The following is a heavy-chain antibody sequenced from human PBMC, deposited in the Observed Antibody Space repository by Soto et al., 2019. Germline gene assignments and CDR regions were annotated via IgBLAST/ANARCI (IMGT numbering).Heavy chain of an antibody. Sequence: GGSLRLSCAASGFTFSSYAMSWVRQAPGKGLEWVSAISGSGGSTYYADSVKGRFTISRDNSKNTLYLQMNSLRAEDTAVYYCAKDLRLARRPPTNWFDPWGQGTLVTVSS. J-gene: IGHJ5*02. CDR3: AKDLRLARRPPTNWFDP. D-gene: IGHD3-16*01. CDR1: GFTFSSYA. CDR2: ISGSGGST. V-gene: IGHV3-23*01.